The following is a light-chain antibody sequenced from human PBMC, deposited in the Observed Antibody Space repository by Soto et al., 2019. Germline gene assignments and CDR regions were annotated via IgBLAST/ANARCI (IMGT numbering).Light chain of an antibody. Sequence: QSVLTQPASVSGSPGQSITISCTGTSSDVGRYNYVSWYQQHPGKAPKLLIYDVSNRPSGVSNRFSGSKSGNTASLTISGLQAEDEADYYCSSYTSSSTPYVFVTGTKVTVL. CDR2: DVS. CDR3: SSYTSSSTPYV. V-gene: IGLV2-14*01. J-gene: IGLJ1*01. CDR1: SSDVGRYNY.